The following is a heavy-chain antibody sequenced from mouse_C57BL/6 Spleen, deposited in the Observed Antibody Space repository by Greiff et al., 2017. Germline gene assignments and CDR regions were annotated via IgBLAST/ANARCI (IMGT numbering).Heavy chain of an antibody. CDR2: ISYDGSN. Sequence: EVQRVESGPGLVKPSQSLSLTCSVTGYSITSGYYWNWIRQFPGNKLEWMGYISYDGSNNYNPSLKNRISITLDTSRNQLFLKMNTLTPENTATYYCTRRGTTLYFDYWGQGTSLTVSS. V-gene: IGHV3-6*01. CDR1: GYSITSGYY. D-gene: IGHD1-1*01. J-gene: IGHJ2*02. CDR3: TRRGTTLYFDY.